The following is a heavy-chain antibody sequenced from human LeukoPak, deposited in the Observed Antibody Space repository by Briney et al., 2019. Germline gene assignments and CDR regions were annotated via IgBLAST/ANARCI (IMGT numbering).Heavy chain of an antibody. V-gene: IGHV4-61*05. D-gene: IGHD6-6*01. CDR1: GGSISSSSYY. J-gene: IGHJ4*02. Sequence: SETLSLTCTVSGGSISSSSYYWGWIRQPPGKGLEWIGYIYYSGSTNYNPSLKSRVTISVDTPKNQFSLNLTSVTAADTAVYYCARASTIAALSFWGQGTLVTVSS. CDR3: ARASTIAALSF. CDR2: IYYSGST.